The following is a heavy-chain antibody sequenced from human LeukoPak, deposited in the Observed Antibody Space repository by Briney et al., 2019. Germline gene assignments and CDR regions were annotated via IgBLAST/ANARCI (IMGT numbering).Heavy chain of an antibody. V-gene: IGHV1-69*01. CDR3: ARGDGGLAEDDP. Sequence: GASVKVSCKASGGTFSSYAISWVRQAPGQGLEWMGGIIPIFGTANYAQKFQGRVTITADESTSTAYMELSSLGSEDTAVYYCARGDGGLAEDDPWGQGTLVTVSS. D-gene: IGHD3-10*01. J-gene: IGHJ5*02. CDR2: IIPIFGTA. CDR1: GGTFSSYA.